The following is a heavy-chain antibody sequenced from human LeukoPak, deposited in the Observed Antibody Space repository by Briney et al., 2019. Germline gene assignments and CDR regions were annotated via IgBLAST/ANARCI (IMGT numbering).Heavy chain of an antibody. D-gene: IGHD6-13*01. J-gene: IGHJ3*02. Sequence: SETLSLTCTVPGASICSFYWVWIRQPAGKGLEWIGRLYNGGDTNYSPSLRSRVTMPVDTSKNQLSLKLKSVSAADTAVYYCARGVEASGVGFYAFDIWGQGTMVTVSS. CDR3: ARGVEASGVGFYAFDI. V-gene: IGHV4-4*07. CDR1: GASICSFY. CDR2: LYNGGDT.